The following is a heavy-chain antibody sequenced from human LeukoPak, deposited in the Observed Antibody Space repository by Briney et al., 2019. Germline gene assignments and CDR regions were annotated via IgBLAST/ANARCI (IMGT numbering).Heavy chain of an antibody. CDR3: GRDTATALDY. CDR1: GFTLSDHY. V-gene: IGHV3-72*01. CDR2: IKNKRGSYTA. J-gene: IGHJ4*02. Sequence: AGGSLRLSCAASGFTLSDHYMDWVRQAPGKGLEWVGRIKNKRGSYTADYAASVKGRFPISRDDSQNSLYLQMNSLKTEDTAVYYCGRDTATALDYWGQGTLVTVSS. D-gene: IGHD2-21*02.